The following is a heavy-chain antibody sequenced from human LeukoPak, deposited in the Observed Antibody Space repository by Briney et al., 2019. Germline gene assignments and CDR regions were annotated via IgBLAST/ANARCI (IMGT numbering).Heavy chain of an antibody. CDR2: ISSSSSDI. CDR3: ARESGYDIDFDY. Sequence: GGSLRLSCAASGFTVSSNYMSWVRQAPGKGLEWVSSISSSSSDIYYADSVKGRFTISRDNAKNSLYLQMNSLRAEDTAVYYCARESGYDIDFDYWGQGTLVTVSP. CDR1: GFTVSSNY. J-gene: IGHJ4*02. D-gene: IGHD5-12*01. V-gene: IGHV3-21*01.